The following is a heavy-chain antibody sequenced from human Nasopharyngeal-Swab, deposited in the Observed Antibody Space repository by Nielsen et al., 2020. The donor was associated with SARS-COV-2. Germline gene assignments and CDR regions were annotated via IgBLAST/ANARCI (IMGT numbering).Heavy chain of an antibody. J-gene: IGHJ4*02. CDR1: GGSISSFC. V-gene: IGHV4-59*01. CDR3: ARGRVEVGY. Sequence: SETLSLTCTVSGGSISSFCWSWIRQPPGKGLEWIGYIYYSGSTNYNPSLKSRVTISVDTSKNQFSLKLSSVTAADTAVYYCARGRVEVGYWGQGTLVTVSS. D-gene: IGHD1-1*01. CDR2: IYYSGST.